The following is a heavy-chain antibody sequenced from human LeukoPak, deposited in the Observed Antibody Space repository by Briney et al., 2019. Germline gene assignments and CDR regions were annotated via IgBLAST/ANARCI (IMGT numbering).Heavy chain of an antibody. CDR2: ISSSSSTI. CDR1: GFTFSSYS. Sequence: GGSLRLSCAASGFTFSSYSMNWVRQAPGKGLEWVSYISSSSSTIYYADSVKGRFTISRDNAKNSLYLQMNSLRAEDTAVYYCASSTYYYDSSGKAQGYYFDYWGQGTLVTVSS. CDR3: ASSTYYYDSSGKAQGYYFDY. J-gene: IGHJ4*02. D-gene: IGHD3-22*01. V-gene: IGHV3-48*04.